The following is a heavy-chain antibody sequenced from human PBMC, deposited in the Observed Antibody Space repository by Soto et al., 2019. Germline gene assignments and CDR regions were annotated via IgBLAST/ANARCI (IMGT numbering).Heavy chain of an antibody. CDR3: ARDIHRLGYFDL. Sequence: VPLVESGGGFVKPGGSLRLSCAASGFTFSDYYMSWIRQAPGKGLEGVSYVSSSGSSIYNADSVKGRFTISRDNANIRLYLQMNSMRAEDTAVYYWARDIHRLGYFDLWGRVTLVTVSS. CDR1: GFTFSDYY. V-gene: IGHV3-11*01. J-gene: IGHJ2*01. CDR2: VSSSGSSI. D-gene: IGHD3-9*01.